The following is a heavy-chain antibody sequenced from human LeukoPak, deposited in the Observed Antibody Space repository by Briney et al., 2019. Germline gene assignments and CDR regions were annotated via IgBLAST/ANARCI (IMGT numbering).Heavy chain of an antibody. V-gene: IGHV3-30*04. D-gene: IGHD3-22*01. J-gene: IGHJ4*02. CDR2: ISYDGSIK. Sequence: PGGSLRLSCAASGFIFSTYAMHWVREAPGKGLEWVALISYDGSIKYYADSVKGRFTISRDNSKNTVYLQMNSLRTEDTAVYYCARGGGPYYYGSSGYYFDYWGQGTLVTVSS. CDR3: ARGGGPYYYGSSGYYFDY. CDR1: GFIFSTYA.